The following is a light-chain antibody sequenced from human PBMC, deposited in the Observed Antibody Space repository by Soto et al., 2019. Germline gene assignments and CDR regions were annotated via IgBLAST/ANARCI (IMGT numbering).Light chain of an antibody. Sequence: QYALTQPASVSGSPGQSITISCTGTSSDVGGYNYVSWYRQHPGKAPKLMIYEVSNRPSGVSDRFSGSKSDNTASLTISGLRAEDEAGYYCISYTSDDVRYVFGTGTKVTVL. CDR1: SSDVGGYNY. CDR3: ISYTSDDVRYV. CDR2: EVS. J-gene: IGLJ1*01. V-gene: IGLV2-14*01.